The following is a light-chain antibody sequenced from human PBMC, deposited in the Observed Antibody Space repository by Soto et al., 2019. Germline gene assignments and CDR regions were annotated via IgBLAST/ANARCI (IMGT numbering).Light chain of an antibody. CDR2: AAS. CDR3: QQLNSYPLT. J-gene: IGKJ4*01. Sequence: EIQITQKKSSLSASVGDRVTIPCRASQSIDTYLNWYQQKPGKAPKLLIYAASTLQSGVPSRFSSSGSGTEFTLTISSLQPEDFATYCCQQLNSYPLTFGGVTKVDIK. CDR1: QSIDTY. V-gene: IGKV1-9*01.